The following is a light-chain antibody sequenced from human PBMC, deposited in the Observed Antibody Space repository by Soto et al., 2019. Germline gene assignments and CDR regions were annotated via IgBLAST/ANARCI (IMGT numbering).Light chain of an antibody. CDR1: SSDVGAYDY. CDR3: CSYAGSKMVL. CDR2: DVH. J-gene: IGLJ2*01. V-gene: IGLV2-11*01. Sequence: QSVLTQPRSVSGSPGQSVSISCTGTSSDVGAYDYVSWFQRHPGKGPKLIIFDVHERPSGVPNRFSGSKSGNTASLTISGLRADDEADYYCCSYAGSKMVLFGGGTKVTFL.